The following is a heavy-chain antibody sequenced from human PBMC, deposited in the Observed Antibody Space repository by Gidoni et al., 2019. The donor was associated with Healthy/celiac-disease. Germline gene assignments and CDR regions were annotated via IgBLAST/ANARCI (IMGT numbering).Heavy chain of an antibody. CDR3: AKDMGLYYYYMDV. CDR2: ISWNSGSI. V-gene: IGHV3-9*01. Sequence: EVQLVESGGGLLQPGRSLRLSCAASGFTFDDFAMHWVRQAPGKGLEWVSGISWNSGSIGYVDSVKGRFTISRDNAKNSLYLQMNSLKDEDTALYYCAKDMGLYYYYMDVWGKGTTVTVSS. CDR1: GFTFDDFA. J-gene: IGHJ6*03.